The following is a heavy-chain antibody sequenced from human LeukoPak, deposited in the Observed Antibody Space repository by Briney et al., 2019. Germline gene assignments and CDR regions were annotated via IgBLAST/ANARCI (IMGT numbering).Heavy chain of an antibody. V-gene: IGHV3-9*01. J-gene: IGHJ5*02. CDR1: GFTFDDYA. CDR2: ISWNSGSI. CDR3: AKDQHFDWFYNWFDP. Sequence: PGGSLRLSCAASGFTFDDYAMHWVRQAPGKGLEGVSGISWNSGSIVYADSVKGRFTISRDNAKNSLYLQMNSLRAEDTALYYCAKDQHFDWFYNWFDPWGQGTLVTVSS. D-gene: IGHD3-9*01.